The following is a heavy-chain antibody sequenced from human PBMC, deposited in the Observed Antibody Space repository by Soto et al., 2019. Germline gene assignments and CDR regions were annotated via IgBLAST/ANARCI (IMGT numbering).Heavy chain of an antibody. D-gene: IGHD6-13*01. CDR3: ARGLIGYSSSWYDPGTYGMDV. V-gene: IGHV4-30-2*01. J-gene: IGHJ6*02. CDR1: GVSISSGVYS. CDR2: IYHSGST. Sequence: SETLSLTCAVSGVSISSGVYSWSWIRQPPGKGLEWIGYIYHSGSTYYNPSLKSRVTISVDRSKNQFSLKLSSVTAADTAVYYCARGLIGYSSSWYDPGTYGMDVWGQGTTVTVSS.